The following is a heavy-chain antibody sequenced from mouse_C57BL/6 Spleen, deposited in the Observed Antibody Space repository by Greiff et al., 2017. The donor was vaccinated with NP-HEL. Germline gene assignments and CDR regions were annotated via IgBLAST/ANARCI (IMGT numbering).Heavy chain of an antibody. Sequence: EVMLVESGGGLVKPGGSLKLSCAASGFTFSDYGMHWVRQAPEKGLEWVAYISSGSSTIYYADTVKGRFTISRDNAKNTLFLQMTSLRSEDTAMYYCARPTVEKYFDVWGTGTTVTVSS. D-gene: IGHD1-1*01. CDR1: GFTFSDYG. J-gene: IGHJ1*03. CDR2: ISSGSSTI. V-gene: IGHV5-17*01. CDR3: ARPTVEKYFDV.